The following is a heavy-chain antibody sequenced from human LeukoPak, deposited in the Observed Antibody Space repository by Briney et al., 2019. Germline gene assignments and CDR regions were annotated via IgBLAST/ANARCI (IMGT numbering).Heavy chain of an antibody. J-gene: IGHJ4*02. CDR3: AKHITAAAGPYFDY. D-gene: IGHD6-13*01. CDR1: GFTFSSYA. V-gene: IGHV3-23*01. CDR2: ISGSGGSI. Sequence: TGGSLRLSCAASGFTFSSYAMSWVRQAPGKGLEWVSAISGSGGSIYYADSVKGRFTISRDNSKNTLYLQMNSLRAEDTAVYYCAKHITAAAGPYFDYWGQGTLVTVSS.